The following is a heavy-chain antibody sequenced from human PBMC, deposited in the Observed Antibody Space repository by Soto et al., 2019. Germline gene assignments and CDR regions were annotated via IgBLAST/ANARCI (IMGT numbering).Heavy chain of an antibody. D-gene: IGHD3-16*01. V-gene: IGHV3-74*01. Sequence: EVQLVESGGGLVQPGESLRLSCAASGFSFEYDWMNWVRQAPGKGLVWVSRTHHDGSGTTYADSVKGRFTISRDNAKNTLSLQMNSMRAEDTAAYYYARGDRGGFDIWGQGTLVTVSS. J-gene: IGHJ3*02. CDR1: GFSFEYDW. CDR3: ARGDRGGFDI. CDR2: THHDGSGT.